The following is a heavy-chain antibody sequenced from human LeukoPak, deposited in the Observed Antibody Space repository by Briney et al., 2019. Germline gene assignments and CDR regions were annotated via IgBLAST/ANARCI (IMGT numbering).Heavy chain of an antibody. CDR1: GFTFSDHY. J-gene: IGHJ4*02. V-gene: IGHV3-11*03. Sequence: PGGSLRLSCAASGFTFSDHYMSWIRQAPGKGLEWVSYICGSCSHTNYADSVKGRFTISSDNAKNSLYLQMNSLRAEDTAVYYCARHSRYDISGYYSDFDYWGQGTLVTVAS. D-gene: IGHD3-22*01. CDR2: ICGSCSHT. CDR3: ARHSRYDISGYYSDFDY.